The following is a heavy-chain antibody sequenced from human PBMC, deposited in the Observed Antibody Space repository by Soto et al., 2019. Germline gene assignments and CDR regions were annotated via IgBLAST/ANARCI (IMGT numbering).Heavy chain of an antibody. D-gene: IGHD2-2*01. J-gene: IGHJ6*03. CDR1: SGSISSSNW. CDR3: ARRVGYCSSTSCYYYYMDV. CDR2: IYHSGTT. V-gene: IGHV4-4*02. Sequence: SETLSLTCAVSSGSISSSNWWSWVRQPPGKGLEWIGEIYHSGTTNYNPSLKSRVTISVDKSKNQFSLKLSSVTAADTAVYYCARRVGYCSSTSCYYYYMDVWGKGTTVTVSS.